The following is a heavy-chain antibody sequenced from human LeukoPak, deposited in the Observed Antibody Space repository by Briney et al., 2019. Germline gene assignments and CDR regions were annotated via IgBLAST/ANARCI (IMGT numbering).Heavy chain of an antibody. V-gene: IGHV3-23*01. CDR3: AKGQELDDGVFDS. J-gene: IGHJ4*02. CDR1: GFTFSSIA. Sequence: PVGSLRLSCAASGFTFSSIAMTWVRQAPGKGLEWVSTIRSNGDTTYNADSVKGRFTISRDNSKNTLYLQLNSLRVEDTAIYYCAKGQELDDGVFDSWGQGTLVTVSS. D-gene: IGHD1-1*01. CDR2: IRSNGDTT.